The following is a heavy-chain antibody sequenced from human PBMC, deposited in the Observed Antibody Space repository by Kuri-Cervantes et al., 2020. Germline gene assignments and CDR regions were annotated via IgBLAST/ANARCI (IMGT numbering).Heavy chain of an antibody. J-gene: IGHJ4*02. CDR2: ISRDSGAT. D-gene: IGHD1-26*01. CDR1: GFSFNSYS. Sequence: GESLKISCAASGFSFNSYSMNWVRQAPGKGLEFVSYISRDSGATYYGDSVKGRFTISRDNSKNTLYLQMNSLRAEDTAVYYCARRWELWGQGTLVTVSS. V-gene: IGHV3-48*01. CDR3: ARRWEL.